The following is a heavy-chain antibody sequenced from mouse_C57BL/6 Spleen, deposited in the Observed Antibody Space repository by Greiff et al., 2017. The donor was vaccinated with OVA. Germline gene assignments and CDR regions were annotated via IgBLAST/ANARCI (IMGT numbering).Heavy chain of an antibody. CDR1: GYTFTDYY. Sequence: EVQLQQSGPELVKPGASVKISCKASGYTFTDYYMNWVKQSHGKSLEWIGDINPNNGGTSYNQKFKGKATLTVDKSSSTAYMELRSLTSEDSAVYYCALYYGSSYAWFAYWGQGTLVTVSA. V-gene: IGHV1-26*01. CDR2: INPNNGGT. CDR3: ALYYGSSYAWFAY. J-gene: IGHJ3*01. D-gene: IGHD1-1*01.